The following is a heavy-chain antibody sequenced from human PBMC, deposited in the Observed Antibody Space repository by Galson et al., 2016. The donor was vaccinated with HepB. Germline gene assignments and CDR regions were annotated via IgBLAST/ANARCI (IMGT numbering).Heavy chain of an antibody. J-gene: IGHJ4*02. CDR3: ARADSGTFGFDY. CDR1: GGSISSGGYY. Sequence: TLSLTCTVSGGSISSGGYYWSWIRQHPGKGLEWIGYIYYTGNTYYNPSLKSRVTISVDTSKNQFSLKLSSVTAADTAVYYCARADSGTFGFDYWGQGTLVTVSS. D-gene: IGHD1-26*01. CDR2: IYYTGNT. V-gene: IGHV4-31*03.